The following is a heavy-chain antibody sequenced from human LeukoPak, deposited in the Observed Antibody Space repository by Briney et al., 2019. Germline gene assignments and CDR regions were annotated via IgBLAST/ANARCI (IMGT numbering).Heavy chain of an antibody. Sequence: WGSLRLSCGASGFTFSSYWMSWVRQAPGKGLEWVANIKQDGSEKYYVDSVKGRFTISRDNAKNSLYLQMNSLRAEDTAVYYCARGLRIAAAGSSWGQGTLVTVSS. CDR1: GFTFSSYW. D-gene: IGHD6-13*01. CDR2: IKQDGSEK. CDR3: ARGLRIAAAGSS. J-gene: IGHJ5*02. V-gene: IGHV3-7*01.